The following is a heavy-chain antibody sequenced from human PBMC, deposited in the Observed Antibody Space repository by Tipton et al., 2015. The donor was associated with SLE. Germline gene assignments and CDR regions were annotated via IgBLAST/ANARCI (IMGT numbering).Heavy chain of an antibody. Sequence: TLSLTCAVYGGSFSGYYWSWIRQPPGKGLEWIGEINHSGSTNYNPSLKSRVTISVDTSKNQFSLKVASVTAADTAVYYCARVPRTSGWTYYFDYWGQGTLVTVSS. CDR3: ARVPRTSGWTYYFDY. CDR1: GGSFSGYY. V-gene: IGHV4-34*01. D-gene: IGHD6-19*01. CDR2: INHSGST. J-gene: IGHJ4*02.